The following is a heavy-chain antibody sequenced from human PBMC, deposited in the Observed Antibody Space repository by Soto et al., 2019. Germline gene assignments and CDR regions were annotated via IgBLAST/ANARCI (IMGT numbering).Heavy chain of an antibody. D-gene: IGHD6-19*01. V-gene: IGHV3-23*01. Sequence: GGSLRLSCAASGFTFSSYAMSWVRQAPGKGLEWVSAISGSGGSTYYADSVKGRFTISRDNSKNTLYLQMNSLRAEDTAVYYCAKDQWLSIAVAGTPDYWGQGTLVTVSS. CDR1: GFTFSSYA. CDR3: AKDQWLSIAVAGTPDY. CDR2: ISGSGGST. J-gene: IGHJ4*02.